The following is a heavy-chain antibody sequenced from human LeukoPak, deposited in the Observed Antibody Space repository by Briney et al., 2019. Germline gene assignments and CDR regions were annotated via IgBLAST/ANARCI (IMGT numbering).Heavy chain of an antibody. D-gene: IGHD6-19*01. Sequence: PSETLSLTCTVSGGSISSYYWSWTRQPAGKGLEWIGRIYTSGSTNYNPSLKSRVTMSVDTSKNQFSLKLSSVTAADTAVYYCARQIAVAGTPYDYWGQGTLVTVSS. J-gene: IGHJ4*02. CDR3: ARQIAVAGTPYDY. V-gene: IGHV4-4*07. CDR1: GGSISSYY. CDR2: IYTSGST.